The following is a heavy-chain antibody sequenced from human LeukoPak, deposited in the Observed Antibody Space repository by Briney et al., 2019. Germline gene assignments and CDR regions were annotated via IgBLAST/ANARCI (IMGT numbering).Heavy chain of an antibody. J-gene: IGHJ4*02. CDR2: ISGSGGST. D-gene: IGHD6-19*01. CDR1: GFTFSSYA. V-gene: IGHV3-23*01. CDR3: AEATYSSGWSPPDY. Sequence: GGSLRLSCAASGFTFSSYAVSWVRQAPGKGLEWVSAISGSGGSTYYADSVKGRFTISRDNSKNTLYLQMNSLRAEDTAVYYCAEATYSSGWSPPDYWGQGTLVTVSS.